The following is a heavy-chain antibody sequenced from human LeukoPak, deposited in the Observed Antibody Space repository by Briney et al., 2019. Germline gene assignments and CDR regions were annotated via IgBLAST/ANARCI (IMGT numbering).Heavy chain of an antibody. CDR3: ARDSHYYDSSGSVFDY. V-gene: IGHV1-69*13. J-gene: IGHJ4*02. CDR1: GGTFSRYA. Sequence: WASVKVSCKASGGTFSRYAISWVRQAPGQGLEWMGGIIPIFGTANYAQKFQGRVTITADESTSTAYMELSSLRSEDTAVYYCARDSHYYDSSGSVFDYWGQGTLVTVSS. D-gene: IGHD3-22*01. CDR2: IIPIFGTA.